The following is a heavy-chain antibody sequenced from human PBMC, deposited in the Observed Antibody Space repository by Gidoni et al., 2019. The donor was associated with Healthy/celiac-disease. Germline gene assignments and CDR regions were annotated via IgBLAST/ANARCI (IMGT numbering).Heavy chain of an antibody. Sequence: QVQLVQSGAEVKKPGSSVKVSCKASGGTFSRSAISWVPQAPGQGLEWMGRIIHILGIANYAQKFKGRVTITADNSTSTAYMELSSLRSEDTAVYYCALTDYYDSSGLQYYYYYYMDVWGKGTTVTVSS. CDR1: GGTFSRSA. J-gene: IGHJ6*03. D-gene: IGHD3-22*01. CDR2: IIHILGIA. CDR3: ALTDYYDSSGLQYYYYYYMDV. V-gene: IGHV1-69*04.